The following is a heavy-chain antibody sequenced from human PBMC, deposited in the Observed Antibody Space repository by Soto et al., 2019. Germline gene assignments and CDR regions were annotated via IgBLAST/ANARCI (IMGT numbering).Heavy chain of an antibody. D-gene: IGHD2-2*01. J-gene: IGHJ4*02. CDR1: GYTFTSYA. V-gene: IGHV1-3*01. CDR2: INAGNGNT. Sequence: ASVKVSCKASGYTFTSYAMHWVRQAPGQRLEWMGWINAGNGNTKYSQKFQGRVTITRDTSASTAYMELSSLRSEDTAVYYCARDLDPIVVVPAATFDYWGQGTLVTVSS. CDR3: ARDLDPIVVVPAATFDY.